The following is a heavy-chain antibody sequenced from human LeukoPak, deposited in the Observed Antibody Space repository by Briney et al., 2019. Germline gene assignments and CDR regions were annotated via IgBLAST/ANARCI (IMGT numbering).Heavy chain of an antibody. CDR1: GGSFSGYY. CDR3: ARHRYYYDSNGYYCVYYFDL. V-gene: IGHV4-34*01. Sequence: SETLSLTCAVYGGSFSGYYWSWIRQPPGRGLEWIGEINHSGSTNYNPSLKSRVTISVDTSKNQLSLKLRSVTAADTAVYYCARHRYYYDSNGYYCVYYFDLWGQGTLVTISS. D-gene: IGHD3-22*01. CDR2: INHSGST. J-gene: IGHJ4*02.